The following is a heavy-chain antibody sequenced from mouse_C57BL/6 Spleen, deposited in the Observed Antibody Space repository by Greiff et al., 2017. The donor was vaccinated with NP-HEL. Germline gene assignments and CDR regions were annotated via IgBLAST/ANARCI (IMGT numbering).Heavy chain of an antibody. V-gene: IGHV1-50*01. Sequence: QVQLQQSGAELVKPGASVKLSCKASGYTFTSYWMQWVKQRPGQGLEWIGEIDPSDSYTNYNQKFKGKATLTVDTSSSTAYMQLSSLTSEDSAVYYCERAVTSAWFAYWGQGTLVTVSA. CDR2: IDPSDSYT. CDR3: ERAVTSAWFAY. CDR1: GYTFTSYW. J-gene: IGHJ3*01. D-gene: IGHD2-2*01.